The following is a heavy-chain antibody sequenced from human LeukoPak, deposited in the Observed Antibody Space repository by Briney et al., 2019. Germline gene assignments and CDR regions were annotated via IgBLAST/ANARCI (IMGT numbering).Heavy chain of an antibody. J-gene: IGHJ5*02. D-gene: IGHD6-13*01. CDR3: ARAFEGGIAAAAFNWFDP. Sequence: GSLRLSCAASGFTFSSYGMHWVRQAPGKGLEWVAVISYDGSNKYYADSVKGRFTISRDNSKNTLYLQMNSLRAEDTAVYYCARAFEGGIAAAAFNWFDPWGQGTLVTVSS. V-gene: IGHV3-30*03. CDR1: GFTFSSYG. CDR2: ISYDGSNK.